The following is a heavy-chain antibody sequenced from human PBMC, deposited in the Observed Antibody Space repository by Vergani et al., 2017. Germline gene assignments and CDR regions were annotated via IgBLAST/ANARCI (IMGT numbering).Heavy chain of an antibody. Sequence: EVQLLESGGGLVQPGGSLRLSCAASGFTFSSYAMSWVRQVPGKGLEWVSGISGSGGNTYYANSVKGRFTISRDNSKNTLYLQMNSLRADDTAVYYCAKGVYCSSTSCYEGRGYDYGMGVWGQGTTVTFSS. CDR3: AKGVYCSSTSCYEGRGYDYGMGV. V-gene: IGHV3-23*01. J-gene: IGHJ6*02. CDR1: GFTFSSYA. CDR2: ISGSGGNT. D-gene: IGHD2-2*01.